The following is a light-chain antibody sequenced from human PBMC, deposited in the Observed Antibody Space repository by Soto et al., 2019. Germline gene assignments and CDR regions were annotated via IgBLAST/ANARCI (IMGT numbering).Light chain of an antibody. Sequence: IVLTQSPGTLSLSPGERATLSCRASQSVSSSFLAWYQQKPGQAPRLLIYGASSRATGIPDRFSGSGSGTDFTLTISRLEPEDFAVYYCQQFGGSRLTFGGGTKVDIK. CDR3: QQFGGSRLT. J-gene: IGKJ4*01. V-gene: IGKV3-20*01. CDR1: QSVSSSF. CDR2: GAS.